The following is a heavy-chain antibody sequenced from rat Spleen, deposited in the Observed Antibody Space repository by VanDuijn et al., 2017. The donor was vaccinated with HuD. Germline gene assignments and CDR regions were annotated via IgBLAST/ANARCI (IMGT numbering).Heavy chain of an antibody. CDR3: GKDMNYYSTYPFYVMGD. CDR1: GFTFSSYW. Sequence: EVQLVETGGGLVQPGESLKLSCVASGFTFSSYWIYWIRQAPGEGLEWVSSISPDGGSTYYPDSVKGRFTISRDNAENTVYLQMNSLRSEDTATYYCGKDMNYYSTYPFYVMGDWGQGTSVTVSS. CDR2: ISPDGGST. J-gene: IGHJ4*01. V-gene: IGHV5-58*01. D-gene: IGHD1-2*01.